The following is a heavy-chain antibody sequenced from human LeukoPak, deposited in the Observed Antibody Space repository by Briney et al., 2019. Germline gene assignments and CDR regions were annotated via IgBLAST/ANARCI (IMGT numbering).Heavy chain of an antibody. CDR3: VRDSGWYRVEY. D-gene: IGHD6-19*01. Sequence: GGSLRLSCAASGFTFSSYWMSWVRQAPGKGLEWVANINEDGSTKYYVDSVKGRFTISRDNPKNSLYLQMNSLRAEDTAVYYCVRDSGWYRVEYWGQGTLVTVSS. V-gene: IGHV3-7*01. CDR1: GFTFSSYW. CDR2: INEDGSTK. J-gene: IGHJ4*02.